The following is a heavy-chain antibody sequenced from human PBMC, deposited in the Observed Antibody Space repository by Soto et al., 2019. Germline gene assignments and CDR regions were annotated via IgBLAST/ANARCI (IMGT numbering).Heavy chain of an antibody. V-gene: IGHV4-4*07. J-gene: IGHJ6*02. D-gene: IGHD1-26*01. Sequence: SETLSLTCNVSGGSIRSNYWSWIRQPAGKALEWIGRVYTSGTTNYNPSLKSRATMLIDTSKNQFSLILSSVTAADTGVYYCARGGASGFGMDVWGQGTTVTVSS. CDR2: VYTSGTT. CDR3: ARGGASGFGMDV. CDR1: GGSIRSNY.